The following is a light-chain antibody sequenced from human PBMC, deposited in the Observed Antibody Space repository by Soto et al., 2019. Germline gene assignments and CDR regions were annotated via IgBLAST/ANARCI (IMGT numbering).Light chain of an antibody. V-gene: IGKV3-20*01. CDR3: QHYFDSPET. CDR2: DSS. Sequence: EIVLTQSPGTLSLSPGERATLSCRPSQSINNYVAWYKQKPRQAPRVLIYDSSIRATGVPDRFSGSGSGTDFTLTISRLEPEDFAVYYCQHYFDSPETFGGGTKVEIK. J-gene: IGKJ4*01. CDR1: QSINNY.